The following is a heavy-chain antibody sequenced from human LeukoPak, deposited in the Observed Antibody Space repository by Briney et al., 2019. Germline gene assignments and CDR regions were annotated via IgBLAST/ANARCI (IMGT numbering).Heavy chain of an antibody. D-gene: IGHD1-7*01. CDR3: VRNWNYGNWFDP. CDR1: GGSFSGYY. J-gene: IGHJ5*02. V-gene: IGHV4-34*01. Sequence: PSETLSLTCAVYGGSFSGYYWSWIRQPPGKGLEWIGEINHSGSTSYNPSLKSRVTISVDTSKNRFSLKLTSVAAADTAVYYCVRNWNYGNWFDPWGQGTLVTVSS. CDR2: INHSGST.